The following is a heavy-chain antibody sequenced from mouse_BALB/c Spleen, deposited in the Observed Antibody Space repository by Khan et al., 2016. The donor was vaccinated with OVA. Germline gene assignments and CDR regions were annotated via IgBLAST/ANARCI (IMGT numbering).Heavy chain of an antibody. CDR3: TRDYGSLYWYFDV. J-gene: IGHJ1*01. CDR2: IYYSGTI. V-gene: IGHV3-5*02. Sequence: EVELLESGPGLVKPSQTVSLTCTVTGISITTGNYRWSWIRQFPGNKLEWIGNIYYSGTITYTPSLTSRTTITRDTSKNRFFLEMNSLTAEDTATYYWTRDYGSLYWYFDVGGAGTTVTVSS. D-gene: IGHD1-1*01. CDR1: GISITTGNYR.